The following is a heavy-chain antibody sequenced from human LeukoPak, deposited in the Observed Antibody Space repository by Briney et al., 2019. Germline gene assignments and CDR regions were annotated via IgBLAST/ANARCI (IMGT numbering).Heavy chain of an antibody. J-gene: IGHJ4*02. CDR2: INPNSGGT. CDR3: AREDRSSSALSDY. Sequence: ASVKVSCKASGYTFTGYYMHWVRQAPGQGLEWMGWINPNSGGTNYAQKFQGRVTMTRDTSISTAYMELSRLRSDDMAVYYCAREDRSSSALSDYWGQGTLVTVSS. V-gene: IGHV1-2*02. D-gene: IGHD6-13*01. CDR1: GYTFTGYY.